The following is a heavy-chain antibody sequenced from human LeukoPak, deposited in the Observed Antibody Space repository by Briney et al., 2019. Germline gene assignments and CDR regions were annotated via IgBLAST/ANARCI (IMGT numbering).Heavy chain of an antibody. Sequence: SETLSLTCAVYGGSFSGYYWSWIRQPPGKGLEWIGEINHSGSTNYNPSLKSRVTISVDTSKNQFSLKLSSVTAADTAVYYCARESARALWFDPWGQGTLVTVSS. V-gene: IGHV4-34*01. CDR1: GGSFSGYY. CDR3: ARESARALWFDP. J-gene: IGHJ5*02. CDR2: INHSGST.